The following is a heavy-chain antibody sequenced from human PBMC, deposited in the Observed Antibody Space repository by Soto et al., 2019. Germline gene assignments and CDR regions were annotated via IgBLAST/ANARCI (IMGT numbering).Heavy chain of an antibody. J-gene: IGHJ4*02. V-gene: IGHV4-31*03. CDR2: IYDSGSP. Sequence: QMQLQESGPGLVSPSQTLSLTCTVSGGSISSDGDYYRWSWIRQHPGKGLEWIGYIYDSGSPYYHPSLERRVTLSVGTSKNQFSLKLSSLTAADTAVYYCARVRENYFDSWGQGILVTVSS. CDR1: GGSISSDGDYYR. CDR3: ARVRENYFDS.